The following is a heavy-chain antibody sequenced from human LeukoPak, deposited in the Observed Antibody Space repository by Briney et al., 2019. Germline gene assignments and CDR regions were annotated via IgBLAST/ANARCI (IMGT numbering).Heavy chain of an antibody. CDR3: ARSSGWREYYFDY. Sequence: GGSLRLSCAATGFTFSSYDIHWVRQATGKGLEWVSAIGTAGDTYYPGSVKGRFTISRENAKNSLYLQMNSLRAGDTAVYYCARSSGWREYYFDYWGQGTLVTVSS. D-gene: IGHD6-19*01. J-gene: IGHJ4*02. V-gene: IGHV3-13*01. CDR1: GFTFSSYD. CDR2: IGTAGDT.